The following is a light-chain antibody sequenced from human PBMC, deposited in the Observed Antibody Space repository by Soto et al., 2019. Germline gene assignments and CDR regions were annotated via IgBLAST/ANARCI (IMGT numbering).Light chain of an antibody. Sequence: QSVLTQPPSVSGAPGQTVTISCTGSSSNIGARYEVHWYQQLPGTAPKLLIYEDIKRPSEIPDRFSGSKSGASASLAITGLLSEDEAEYYCQSYDSSLSGVVFGGGTKLTVL. J-gene: IGLJ2*01. CDR2: EDI. V-gene: IGLV1-40*01. CDR3: QSYDSSLSGVV. CDR1: SSNIGARYE.